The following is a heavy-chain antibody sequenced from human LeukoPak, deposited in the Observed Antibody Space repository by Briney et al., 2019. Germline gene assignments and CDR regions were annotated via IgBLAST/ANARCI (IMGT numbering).Heavy chain of an antibody. Sequence: SQTLSLTCTVSGDSISSGDYYWSWIRQPAGKGLEWIGRIYTSGSTNYNPSLKSRVTISVDTSKNQFSLKLSSATAADTAVYYCARDGSSGWYSYYYYMDVWGKGTTVTVSS. CDR3: ARDGSSGWYSYYYYMDV. D-gene: IGHD6-19*01. V-gene: IGHV4-61*02. CDR1: GDSISSGDYY. CDR2: IYTSGST. J-gene: IGHJ6*03.